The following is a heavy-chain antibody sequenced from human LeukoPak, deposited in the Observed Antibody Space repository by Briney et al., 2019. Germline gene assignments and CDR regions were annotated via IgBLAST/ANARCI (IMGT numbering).Heavy chain of an antibody. J-gene: IGHJ5*02. Sequence: PSQTLSLTCTVSGGSISSGYYWTWIRQPPGKGLEWMGFISYTGNTYYKSSLKSRITMSVDTSKSHFSLNLSSVTAADTAVYYCARAVDDSRLNWFDPWGQGTLVTVSS. V-gene: IGHV4-31*03. D-gene: IGHD3-22*01. CDR1: GGSISSGYY. CDR2: ISYTGNT. CDR3: ARAVDDSRLNWFDP.